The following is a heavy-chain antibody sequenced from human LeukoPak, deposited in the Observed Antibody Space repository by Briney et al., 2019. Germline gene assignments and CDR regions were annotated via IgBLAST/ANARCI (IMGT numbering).Heavy chain of an antibody. V-gene: IGHV1-8*03. CDR2: MNPNSGNT. CDR3: AALFCSGGSCYPEVDY. J-gene: IGHJ4*02. D-gene: IGHD2-15*01. Sequence: ASVKVSCKASGYTFTSYDINWVRQATGQGLEWMGWMNPNSGNTGYAQKFQGRVTITRNTSISTAYMELSSLRSEDTAVYYCAALFCSGGSCYPEVDYWGQGTLVTVSS. CDR1: GYTFTSYD.